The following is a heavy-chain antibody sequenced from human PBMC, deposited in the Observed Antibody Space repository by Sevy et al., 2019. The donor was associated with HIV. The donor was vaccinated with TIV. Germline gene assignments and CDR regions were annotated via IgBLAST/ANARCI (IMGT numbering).Heavy chain of an antibody. CDR2: INEDGSEK. J-gene: IGHJ4*02. Sequence: GGSLRLSCAASGFTFTRYWMSWVRQAPGKGLEWVANINEDGSEKYYVDSVKGRFTISRDNARKSLHLQMNILRAEDTAIYYCARDVAAGDFWGQGTLVTVSS. D-gene: IGHD2-21*01. CDR3: ARDVAAGDF. CDR1: GFTFTRYW. V-gene: IGHV3-7*01.